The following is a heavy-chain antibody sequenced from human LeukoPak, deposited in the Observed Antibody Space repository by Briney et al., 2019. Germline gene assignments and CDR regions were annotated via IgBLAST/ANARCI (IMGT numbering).Heavy chain of an antibody. CDR1: GYSFTNYW. CDR2: MYPGDSNT. J-gene: IGHJ5*02. V-gene: IGHV5-51*01. CDR3: MRLNSYDSGSYYNVNYNWFDP. Sequence: GESLKISCKGSGYSFTNYWIGWVRQMPGKGLEWMGIMYPGDSNTRYSPSFQGQVTISADKSITTAYLQWSSLKASDTAMYYCMRLNSYDSGSYYNVNYNWFDPWGQGTLVTVSS. D-gene: IGHD3-10*01.